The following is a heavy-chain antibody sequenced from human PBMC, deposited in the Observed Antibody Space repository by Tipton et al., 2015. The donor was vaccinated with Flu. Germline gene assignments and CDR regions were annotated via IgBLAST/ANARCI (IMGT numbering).Heavy chain of an antibody. Sequence: SLRLSCATSGFNFSNFVMTWVRQAPGKGLEWVSAITASGFSTDYADSVKGWFTISRDNSKDTVSLQMISLSAEDTAVYYCAKGGTTLSRGVRNWFDPWGPGTVATVST. CDR1: GFNFSNFV. D-gene: IGHD3-10*01. V-gene: IGHV3-23*01. CDR3: AKGGTTLSRGVRNWFDP. J-gene: IGHJ5*02. CDR2: ITASGFST.